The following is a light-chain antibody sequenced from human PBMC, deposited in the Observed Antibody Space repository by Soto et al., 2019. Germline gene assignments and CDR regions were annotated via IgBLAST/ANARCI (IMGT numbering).Light chain of an antibody. CDR1: QSVLYSSTNNNY. Sequence: DIVMTQSPDSLAVSLGDRATINCKSSQSVLYSSTNNNYLAWHPQNQGQPPKAIISWASTRDAGVPDRFSGSGSGTDFTLTISSLQAEDVAVYYCQQYYTTPWTFGQGTKVDIK. CDR3: QQYYTTPWT. CDR2: WAS. J-gene: IGKJ1*01. V-gene: IGKV4-1*01.